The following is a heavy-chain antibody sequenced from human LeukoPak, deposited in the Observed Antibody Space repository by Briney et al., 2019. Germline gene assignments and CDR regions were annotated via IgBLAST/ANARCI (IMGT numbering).Heavy chain of an antibody. CDR3: AREKKCSGGSCYGDAFDI. CDR1: RFSVRSNY. D-gene: IGHD2-15*01. CDR2: IYSGGAT. J-gene: IGHJ3*02. Sequence: GGSLRLSCAVSRFSVRSNYMSWVRQPPGKGLEWVSVIYSGGATKHADSVKGRFIISRDNSKNTLYLQMNNLRAEDTAVYYCAREKKCSGGSCYGDAFDIWGQGTMVTVSS. V-gene: IGHV3-66*01.